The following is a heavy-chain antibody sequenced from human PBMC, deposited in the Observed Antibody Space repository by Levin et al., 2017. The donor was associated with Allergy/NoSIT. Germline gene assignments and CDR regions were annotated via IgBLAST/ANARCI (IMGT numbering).Heavy chain of an antibody. Sequence: GGSLRLSCAASGFTFSSYAMHWVRQAPGKGLEWVAVISYDGSNKYYADSVKGRFTISRDNSKNTLYLQMNSLRAEDTAVYYCARRVGRQGYCSGGSCYRVPHYYDYYMDVWGKGTTVTVSS. D-gene: IGHD2-15*01. J-gene: IGHJ6*03. CDR2: ISYDGSNK. CDR3: ARRVGRQGYCSGGSCYRVPHYYDYYMDV. CDR1: GFTFSSYA. V-gene: IGHV3-30-3*01.